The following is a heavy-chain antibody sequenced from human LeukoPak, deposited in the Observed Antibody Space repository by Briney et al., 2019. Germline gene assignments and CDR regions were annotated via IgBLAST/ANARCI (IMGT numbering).Heavy chain of an antibody. CDR2: ISSSSSYI. CDR1: RFTFSSYS. V-gene: IGHV3-21*01. D-gene: IGHD3-16*01. Sequence: GGSLRLSCAASRFTFSSYSMNWVRQAPGKGLEWVSSISSSSSYIYYADSVKGRFTISRDNAKNSLYLQMNSLRAEDTAVYYCARDSLRLGEFHDYWGQGTLVTVSS. J-gene: IGHJ4*02. CDR3: ARDSLRLGEFHDY.